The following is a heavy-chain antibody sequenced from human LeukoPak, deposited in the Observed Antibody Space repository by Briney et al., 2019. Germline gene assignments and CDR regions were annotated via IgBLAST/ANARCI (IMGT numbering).Heavy chain of an antibody. J-gene: IGHJ4*02. V-gene: IGHV3-48*04. CDR1: GFTFSSYS. CDR2: ISSSSSTI. CDR3: ARDWGIAADY. Sequence: GGSLRLSCAASGFTFSSYSMNWVRQAPGKGLEWVSYISSSSSTIYYADSVKGRFTISRDNAKNSLYLQMNSLRAEYTAVYYCARDWGIAADYWGQGTLVTLSS. D-gene: IGHD6-13*01.